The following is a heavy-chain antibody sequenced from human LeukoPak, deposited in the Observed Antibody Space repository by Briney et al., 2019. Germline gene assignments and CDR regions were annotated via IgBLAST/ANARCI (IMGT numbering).Heavy chain of an antibody. V-gene: IGHV4-61*02. D-gene: IGHD6-13*01. CDR2: ISGSGGA. CDR1: SDSTNSGTYS. CDR3: ARETQETYSSSWGLYDLHFYMDA. J-gene: IGHJ6*03. Sequence: PSQTLSLTCTVSSDSTNSGTYSWMWIRQPAGKGLEWIGRISGSGGASYNPSLKSRVTISLDTSENYFSLKVNSVTAADTAVYYSARETQETYSSSWGLYDLHFYMDAWGKGTTVTVSS.